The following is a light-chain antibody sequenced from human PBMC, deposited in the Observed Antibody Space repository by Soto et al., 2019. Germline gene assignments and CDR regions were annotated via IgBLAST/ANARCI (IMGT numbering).Light chain of an antibody. J-gene: IGKJ3*01. CDR2: DAS. CDR3: QQCDHLHCA. V-gene: IGKV1-33*01. Sequence: DIQLTQSPSSLSASVGDRVAITCQASQDISNHLNWYQQKPGKAPELLIYDASYLETRVPSRFSGSGSGTDFTFTITSLQPEDIATYYCQQCDHLHCAFGPGTKVDIK. CDR1: QDISNH.